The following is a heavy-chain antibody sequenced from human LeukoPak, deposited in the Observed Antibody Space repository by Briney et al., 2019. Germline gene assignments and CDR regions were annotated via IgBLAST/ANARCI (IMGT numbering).Heavy chain of an antibody. CDR3: ARGTMFPYYFDY. J-gene: IGHJ4*02. Sequence: ETLSLTCTVSGGSINTYYWSWIRQPPGKGLEWVSSISSSSSYIYYADSVKGRFTISRDNAKNSLYLQMNSLRAEDTAVYYCARGTMFPYYFDYWGQGTLVTVSS. CDR1: GGSINTYY. D-gene: IGHD3-10*02. V-gene: IGHV3-21*01. CDR2: ISSSSSYI.